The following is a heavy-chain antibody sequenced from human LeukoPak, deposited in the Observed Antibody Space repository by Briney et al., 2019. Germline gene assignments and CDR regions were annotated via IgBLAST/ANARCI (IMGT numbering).Heavy chain of an antibody. Sequence: ASARVSCKASGYTFTDRYLHWLRQAPGQGPEWMGWINLDSGGTNFRQKLHGRVTLTGDTSIRTAYMELSSLRFDDTAVYYCARRYSYAYGYLDYWGKGALLIVS. CDR3: ARRYSYAYGYLDY. CDR2: INLDSGGT. D-gene: IGHD3-16*01. V-gene: IGHV1-2*02. CDR1: GYTFTDRY. J-gene: IGHJ4*02.